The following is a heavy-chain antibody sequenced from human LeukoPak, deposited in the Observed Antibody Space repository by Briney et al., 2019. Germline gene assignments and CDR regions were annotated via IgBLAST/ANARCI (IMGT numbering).Heavy chain of an antibody. Sequence: GGSLRLSCAASGFSFSRYGMHWVRQAPGKGLEWVAFIRSDGSKKYYADSVKGRFTISRDNAKNSLYLQVNSLRAEDTAVYYCGELGITMIGAGGGEARTLTIQSGSAADPTISEY. V-gene: IGHV3-30*02. CDR1: GFSFSRYG. J-gene: IGHJ1*01. CDR2: IRSDGSKK. D-gene: IGHD3-10*02. CDR3: GELGITMIGAGGGEARTLTIQSGSAADPTISEY.